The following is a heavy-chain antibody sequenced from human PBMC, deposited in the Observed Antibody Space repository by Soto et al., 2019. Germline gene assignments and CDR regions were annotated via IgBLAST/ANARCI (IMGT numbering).Heavy chain of an antibody. Sequence: SVKVSCKASGYTFTYRCLHWVRQAPGQALEWMGWITPFNGNTNYAQKFQDRVTITRDRSLSTAYMELSSLRSEDTAMYYCARSGYCSGGSCYQAGGMDVWG. D-gene: IGHD2-15*01. CDR3: ARSGYCSGGSCYQAGGMDV. CDR2: ITPFNGNT. CDR1: GYTFTYRC. J-gene: IGHJ6*02. V-gene: IGHV1-45*02.